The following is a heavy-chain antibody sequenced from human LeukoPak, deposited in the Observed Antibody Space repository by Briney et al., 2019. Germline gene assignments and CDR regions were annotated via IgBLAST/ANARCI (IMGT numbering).Heavy chain of an antibody. J-gene: IGHJ3*02. Sequence: GGSLRLSCAASGFTFSSYAMHWVRQAPGKGLEWVAVISYDGSNKYYADSVKGRFTISRDNSKNTLYLQMNSLRAEDTAVYYCAREAFYDSSGYYRPHDAFDIWGQGTMVTVSS. D-gene: IGHD3-22*01. CDR2: ISYDGSNK. CDR3: AREAFYDSSGYYRPHDAFDI. V-gene: IGHV3-30*04. CDR1: GFTFSSYA.